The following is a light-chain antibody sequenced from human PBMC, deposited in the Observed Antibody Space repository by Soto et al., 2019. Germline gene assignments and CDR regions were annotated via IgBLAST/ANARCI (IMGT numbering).Light chain of an antibody. CDR3: QQYNNCTPGVT. Sequence: EIVMTQSPATLSVSPGERATLSCRASQSVSSDLAWYQQKPGQAPRLLIYGASTRATGIPARFSGSGSGTEFTLTISSLQSEDFAISYCQQYNNCTPGVTFGPGTKVDIK. V-gene: IGKV3-15*01. J-gene: IGKJ3*01. CDR1: QSVSSD. CDR2: GAS.